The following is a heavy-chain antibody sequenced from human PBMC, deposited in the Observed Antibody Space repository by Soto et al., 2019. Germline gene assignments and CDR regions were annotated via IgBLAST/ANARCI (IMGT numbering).Heavy chain of an antibody. V-gene: IGHV4-34*01. Sequence: QVQLQQWGAGLLKPSETLSLTCAVYGGSFSGHYWTWIRQPPGTGLEWIGEINHSGSTNYNPSLKSRVTISVDTSKNQFSLTLTSVPAADPAVYYFAREKITGLFAYWGQGTLVTVSS. J-gene: IGHJ4*02. D-gene: IGHD2-8*02. CDR3: AREKITGLFAY. CDR1: GGSFSGHY. CDR2: INHSGST.